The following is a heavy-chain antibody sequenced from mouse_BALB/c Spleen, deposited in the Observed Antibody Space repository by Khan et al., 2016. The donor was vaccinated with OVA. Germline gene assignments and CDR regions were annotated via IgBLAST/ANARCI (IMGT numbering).Heavy chain of an antibody. J-gene: IGHJ3*01. D-gene: IGHD1-1*01. CDR2: VSIGGSYT. CDR1: GFTFSTYG. Sequence: EVELVESGGDLVKPGGSLKLSCAASGFTFSTYGMSWVRQTPDKRLEWVATVSIGGSYTYYPDSVKGRFPISRDNAKNTLYLQMSGLKSEDTAMFYCTRLAYYYDSEGFAYWGQGTLVTVSA. CDR3: TRLAYYYDSEGFAY. V-gene: IGHV5-6*01.